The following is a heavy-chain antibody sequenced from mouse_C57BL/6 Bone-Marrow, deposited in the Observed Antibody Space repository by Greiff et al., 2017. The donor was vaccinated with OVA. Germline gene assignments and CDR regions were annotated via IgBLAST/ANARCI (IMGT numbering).Heavy chain of an antibody. Sequence: EVQLQQSGAELVRPGASVKLSCTASGFNIKDDYMHWVKQRPEQGLEWIGWIDPENGDTEYASKFQGKATITAATSSNTAYLQLSSLTSEDTAVYYCTTFYYYGSSYYFDYWGQGTTLTVSS. CDR2: IDPENGDT. D-gene: IGHD1-1*01. CDR3: TTFYYYGSSYYFDY. CDR1: GFNIKDDY. V-gene: IGHV14-4*01. J-gene: IGHJ2*01.